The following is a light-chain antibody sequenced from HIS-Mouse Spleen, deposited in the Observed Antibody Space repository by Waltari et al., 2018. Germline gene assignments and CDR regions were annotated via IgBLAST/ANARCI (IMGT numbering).Light chain of an antibody. Sequence: SYVLTQPPSVSVAPGQTARITCGGKNIGSQSVHWYQQKPGQAPVLVVYDDSDRPSGIPERFSGSNSGNTATLTISRVEAGDEADYYCQVWDSSSDRVFGTGTKVTVL. CDR2: DDS. CDR1: NIGSQS. V-gene: IGLV3-21*02. J-gene: IGLJ1*01. CDR3: QVWDSSSDRV.